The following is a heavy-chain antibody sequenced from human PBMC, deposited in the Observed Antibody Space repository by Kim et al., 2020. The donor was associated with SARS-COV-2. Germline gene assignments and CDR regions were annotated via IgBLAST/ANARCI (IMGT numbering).Heavy chain of an antibody. Sequence: SETLSLTCTVSGGSISSYYWSWIRQPPGKGLEWIGYIYYSGSTNYNPSLKSRVTISVDTSKNQFSLKLSSVTAADTAVYYCARLLRDYGDYYWYFDLWGRGTLVTVSS. CDR1: GGSISSYY. CDR2: IYYSGST. J-gene: IGHJ2*01. CDR3: ARLLRDYGDYYWYFDL. D-gene: IGHD4-17*01. V-gene: IGHV4-59*01.